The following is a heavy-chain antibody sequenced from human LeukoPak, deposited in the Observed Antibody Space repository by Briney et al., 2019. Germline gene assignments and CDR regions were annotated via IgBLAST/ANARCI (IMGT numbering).Heavy chain of an antibody. V-gene: IGHV3-23*01. CDR1: GLTFSSYA. Sequence: PGRSLRLSCAASGLTFSSYAMSWVRQAPGKGLEWVSAISGSGGSTYYADSVKGRFTISRDNSKNTLYLQMNSLRAEDTAVYYCAKVGGATGPDNYYDSSGYLYYFDYWGQGTLVTVSS. CDR3: AKVGGATGPDNYYDSSGYLYYFDY. CDR2: ISGSGGST. J-gene: IGHJ4*02. D-gene: IGHD3-22*01.